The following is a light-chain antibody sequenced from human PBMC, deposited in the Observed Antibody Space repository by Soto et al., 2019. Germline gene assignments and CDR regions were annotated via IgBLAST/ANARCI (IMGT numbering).Light chain of an antibody. Sequence: DIQMTQSPSTLSASVGDRVTITCRASQSISSWLAWYQQKPGKAPRLLIYAASTLQSGVPSRFSGSGSGTDFTLTISCLQSEDFATYYCQQYYSYPRTFGQGTKVDIK. CDR3: QQYYSYPRT. CDR2: AAS. J-gene: IGKJ1*01. V-gene: IGKV1-5*01. CDR1: QSISSW.